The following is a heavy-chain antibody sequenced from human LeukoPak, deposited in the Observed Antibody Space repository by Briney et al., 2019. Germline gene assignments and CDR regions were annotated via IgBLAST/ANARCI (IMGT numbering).Heavy chain of an antibody. J-gene: IGHJ4*02. CDR2: IKHDGSER. CDR1: GFTFSNAW. CDR3: ARDLTGAVFDF. V-gene: IGHV3-7*01. Sequence: GGSLRLSCAASGFTFSNAWMSWVRQAPGRGLEWVASIKHDGSERYYVDSVKGRFSISRDNAKNSLYLQMNSLRAEDTAVYFCARDLTGAVFDFWGQGTLVTVSS. D-gene: IGHD1-26*01.